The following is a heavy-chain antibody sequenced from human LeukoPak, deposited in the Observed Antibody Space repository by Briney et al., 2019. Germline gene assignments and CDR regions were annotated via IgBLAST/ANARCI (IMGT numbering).Heavy chain of an antibody. CDR3: ARKEQQLAFDY. D-gene: IGHD6-13*01. V-gene: IGHV1-18*04. J-gene: IGHJ4*02. CDR2: ISAYNGNT. Sequence: GASVKVSCKASGYTFTSYGISWVRQAPGQGLEWMGWISAYNGNTHYAQRLQGRVTMTTDTSTSTAYMELGSLRSDDTAMYYCARKEQQLAFDYWGQGTLVTVSS. CDR1: GYTFTSYG.